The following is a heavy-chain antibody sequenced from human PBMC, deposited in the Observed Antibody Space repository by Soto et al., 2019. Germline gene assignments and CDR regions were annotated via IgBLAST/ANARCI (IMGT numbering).Heavy chain of an antibody. J-gene: IGHJ6*02. CDR3: AKDSPVLTV. V-gene: IGHV3-23*01. Sequence: GGSMRLSCAASGVTFSSYAMSWIRQAPGKGLEWVSAISGSGDSTYYADSVKGRFTISRDNSKNTLYLQMNSLRAEDAAVYYCAKDSPVLTVWGQGTMVTVSS. CDR2: ISGSGDST. CDR1: GVTFSSYA. D-gene: IGHD2-8*02.